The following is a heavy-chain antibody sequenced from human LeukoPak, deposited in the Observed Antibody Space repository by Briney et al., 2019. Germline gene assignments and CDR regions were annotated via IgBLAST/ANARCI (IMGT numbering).Heavy chain of an antibody. CDR1: GFTFSSYS. V-gene: IGHV3-21*01. Sequence: GGSLRLSCAASGFTFSSYSMNWVRQAPGKGLEWVSSISSSSSYIYYADSVKGRFTISRDNAKNSLYLQMNSLRAEDTAVYYCARGPGVLRYFDWLIDYWGQGTLVTVSS. CDR3: ARGPGVLRYFDWLIDY. CDR2: ISSSSSYI. J-gene: IGHJ4*02. D-gene: IGHD3-9*01.